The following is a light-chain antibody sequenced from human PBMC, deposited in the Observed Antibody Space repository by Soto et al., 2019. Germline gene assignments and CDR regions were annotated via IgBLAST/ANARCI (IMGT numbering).Light chain of an antibody. CDR1: SSDVGSDYL. CDR3: CSYGDFRTSWV. CDR2: EGT. Sequence: QSVLIQPASVSGSPGQSITISCSGTSSDVGSDYLVSWYQQHPGTAPKLIIYEGTKRPSGVSDRFSGSRSGNTASLTISGLQTEDEGDYFCCSYGDFRTSWVFGGGTKLTVL. V-gene: IGLV2-23*01. J-gene: IGLJ3*02.